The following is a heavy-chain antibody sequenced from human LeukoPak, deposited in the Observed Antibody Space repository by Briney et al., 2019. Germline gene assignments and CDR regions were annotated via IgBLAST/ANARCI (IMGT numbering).Heavy chain of an antibody. J-gene: IGHJ6*03. Sequence: ASVKVSCKASGFTFTNYYMHWVRQAPGQGLEWMGVINPSGSSTSYAQKFQGRVTITRNTSISTAFMELSSLRSEDTAVYYCARRAVGNSYYYSMDVWGKGTTVTVSS. CDR1: GFTFTNYY. CDR3: ARRAVGNSYYYSMDV. V-gene: IGHV1-46*01. CDR2: INPSGSST. D-gene: IGHD6-19*01.